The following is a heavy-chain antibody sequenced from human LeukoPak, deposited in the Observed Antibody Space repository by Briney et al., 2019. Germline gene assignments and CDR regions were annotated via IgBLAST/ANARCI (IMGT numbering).Heavy chain of an antibody. CDR2: ISYDGSNK. CDR3: ARDQEYCSGGSCYQTDWYFDL. CDR1: GFTFSSYG. Sequence: GGSLRLSCAASGFTFSSYGMHWVRRAPGKGLEWVAFISYDGSNKYYADSVKGRFTISRDNSKNTLYLQMNSLRPEDTAVYYCARDQEYCSGGSCYQTDWYFDLWGRGTLVTVSS. J-gene: IGHJ2*01. V-gene: IGHV3-30*03. D-gene: IGHD2-15*01.